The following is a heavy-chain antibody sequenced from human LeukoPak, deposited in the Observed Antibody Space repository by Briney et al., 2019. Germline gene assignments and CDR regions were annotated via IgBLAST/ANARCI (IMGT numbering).Heavy chain of an antibody. D-gene: IGHD3-3*01. V-gene: IGHV3-30*02. CDR1: GFTFSSYG. CDR2: IRYGGSNK. CDR3: AKAYEGVAFLEWLYDAFDI. J-gene: IGHJ3*02. Sequence: GGSLRLSCAASGFTFSSYGMHCVRPAPGKGVEGVAFIRYGGSNKYYAASEKGRFIISRDNSKTTLYLKMTSMRADDTAVYYCAKAYEGVAFLEWLYDAFDIWGQGTMVTVSS.